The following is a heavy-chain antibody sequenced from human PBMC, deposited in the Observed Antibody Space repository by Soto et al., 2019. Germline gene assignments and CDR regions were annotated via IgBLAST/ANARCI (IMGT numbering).Heavy chain of an antibody. V-gene: IGHV3-72*01. J-gene: IGHJ4*02. Sequence: GGSLRLSCAASGFTFTGHYMDWVRQAPGKGLEWVGRIRNKANSYTTEYAASVKGRFTISRDDSKNTLYLQMNSLKTEDTAVYYCTTDRPRDYWGQGTLVTGLL. CDR2: IRNKANSYTT. CDR1: GFTFTGHY. CDR3: TTDRPRDY.